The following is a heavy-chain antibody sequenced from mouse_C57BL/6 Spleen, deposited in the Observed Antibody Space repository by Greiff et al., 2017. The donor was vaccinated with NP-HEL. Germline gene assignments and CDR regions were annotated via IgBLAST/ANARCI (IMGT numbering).Heavy chain of an antibody. CDR1: GFNIKDDY. CDR2: IDPENGDT. V-gene: IGHV14-4*01. Sequence: EVQLQESGAELVRPGASVKLSCTASGFNIKDDYMHWVKQRPEQGLEWIGWIDPENGDTEYASKFQGKATITADTSSNTAYLQLSSLTSEDTAVYYCTKTTVVAHWGQGTTLTVSS. J-gene: IGHJ2*01. CDR3: TKTTVVAH. D-gene: IGHD1-1*01.